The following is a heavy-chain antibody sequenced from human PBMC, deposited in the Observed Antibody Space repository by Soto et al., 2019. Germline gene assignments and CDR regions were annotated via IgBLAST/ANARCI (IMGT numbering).Heavy chain of an antibody. J-gene: IGHJ6*02. Sequence: PSETLSLTCTVSGGSVSSGSYYWSWIRQPPGKGLEWIGYIYYSGSTNYNPSLKSRVTISVDTSKNQFSLKLSSVTAADTAVYYCARETSCCYSYYYYYGMDVWGQGTTVTVSS. V-gene: IGHV4-61*01. CDR3: ARETSCCYSYYYYYGMDV. CDR2: IYYSGST. D-gene: IGHD2-2*01. CDR1: GGSVSSGSYY.